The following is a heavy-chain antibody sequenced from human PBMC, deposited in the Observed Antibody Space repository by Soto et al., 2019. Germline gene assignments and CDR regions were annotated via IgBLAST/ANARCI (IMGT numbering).Heavy chain of an antibody. CDR1: GFTFSYYA. CDR2: ISYDGSDK. J-gene: IGHJ4*02. V-gene: IGHV3-30-3*01. Sequence: TGGSLRLSCAASGFTFSYYAMHWVRQAPGKGLEWVALISYDGSDKDYADSVKGRFTISRDNSRNTLFLQMNSLRAEDTAVYYCARDYYKYYDSSGYYRSPAYWGQGTLVTVSS. CDR3: ARDYYKYYDSSGYYRSPAY. D-gene: IGHD3-22*01.